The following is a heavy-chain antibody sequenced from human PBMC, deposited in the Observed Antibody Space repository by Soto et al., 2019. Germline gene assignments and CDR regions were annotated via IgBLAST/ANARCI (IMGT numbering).Heavy chain of an antibody. D-gene: IGHD3-22*01. CDR3: AKAIVVVITTFHHFDY. J-gene: IGHJ4*02. V-gene: IGHV3-23*01. Sequence: EVQLLESGGGLVQPGGSLRLSCAASGFTFSSYAMSWVRQAPGKGLEWVSAISGSGGSTYYADSVKGRFTISRDNSKNTLYLQMNSLRAEDTAVYYCAKAIVVVITTFHHFDYWGQGTLVTVSS. CDR2: ISGSGGST. CDR1: GFTFSSYA.